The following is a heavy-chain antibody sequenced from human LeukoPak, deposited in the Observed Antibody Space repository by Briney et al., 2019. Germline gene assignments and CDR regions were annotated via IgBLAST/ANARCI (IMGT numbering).Heavy chain of an antibody. D-gene: IGHD6-6*01. CDR1: GFTFSSSA. CDR3: ARESYSSSSGWFDP. CDR2: ISNNGGYT. J-gene: IGHJ5*01. Sequence: GGSLRLSCAASGFTFSSSAMSWVRQAPGKGLEWVSAISNNGGYTYYADSVKGRFTISRDNSKNTLYLQMNSLRAEDTAVYYCARESYSSSSGWFDPWGQGTLVTVSS. V-gene: IGHV3-23*01.